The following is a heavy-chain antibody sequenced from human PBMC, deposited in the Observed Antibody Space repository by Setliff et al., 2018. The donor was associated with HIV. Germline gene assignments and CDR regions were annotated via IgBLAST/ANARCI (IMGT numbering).Heavy chain of an antibody. D-gene: IGHD3-22*01. V-gene: IGHV1-18*01. CDR3: ARDSIYDSSGPFDY. J-gene: IGHJ4*02. CDR1: GYTFTSYG. Sequence: ASVKVSCKASGYTFTSYGVSWVRQAPGQGLEWVGWISVYSGNTNYAQKLQGRVTLTTDTSTSTAYMELRSLRSDDTAVYYCARDSIYDSSGPFDYWGQGTLVTAPQ. CDR2: ISVYSGNT.